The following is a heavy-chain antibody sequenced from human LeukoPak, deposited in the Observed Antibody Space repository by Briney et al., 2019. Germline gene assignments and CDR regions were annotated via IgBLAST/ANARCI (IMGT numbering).Heavy chain of an antibody. V-gene: IGHV3-23*01. D-gene: IGHD3-9*01. Sequence: GGSLRLSCAASGFIFSNYAMSWVRQAPGKGLEWVSAISGSGGSTYYADSVKGRFTISRDNSKNTLYLQMNSLRAEDTAVYYCAKHLGYDILTGYYKGGYYMDVWGKGTTVTISS. CDR3: AKHLGYDILTGYYKGGYYMDV. J-gene: IGHJ6*03. CDR2: ISGSGGST. CDR1: GFIFSNYA.